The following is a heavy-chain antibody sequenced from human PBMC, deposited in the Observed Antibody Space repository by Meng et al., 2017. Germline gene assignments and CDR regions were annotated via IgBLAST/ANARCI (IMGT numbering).Heavy chain of an antibody. CDR2: MNPYSGNT. Sequence: ASVKVSCKASGYTFTSYDINWVRQATGQGLEWMGWMNPYSGNTGYAQKFQGRVTITRNNSISTAYMGLSSLRSEDTAVYYCARVHTVTLYGMDVWGQGTTVTVSS. V-gene: IGHV1-8*03. CDR1: GYTFTSYD. D-gene: IGHD4-17*01. J-gene: IGHJ6*02. CDR3: ARVHTVTLYGMDV.